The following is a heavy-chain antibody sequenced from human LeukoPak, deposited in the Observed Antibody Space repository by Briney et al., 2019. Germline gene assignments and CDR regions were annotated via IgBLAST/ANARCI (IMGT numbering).Heavy chain of an antibody. CDR2: IYYSGST. D-gene: IGHD5-12*01. V-gene: IGHV4-59*01. Sequence: SETLSLTCTVSGGSISSYYRSCIRQPPGKGLEWIGYIYYSGSTNYNPSLKSRVTISVDTSKNQFSLKLSSVTAADTAIFYCARGNGGYAVYWGQGTLVTVSS. J-gene: IGHJ4*02. CDR3: ARGNGGYAVY. CDR1: GGSISSYY.